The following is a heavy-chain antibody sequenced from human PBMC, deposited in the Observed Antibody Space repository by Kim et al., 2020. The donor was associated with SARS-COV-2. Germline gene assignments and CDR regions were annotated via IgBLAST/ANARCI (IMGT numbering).Heavy chain of an antibody. CDR2: T. V-gene: IGHV3-23*01. D-gene: IGHD3-10*01. J-gene: IGHJ4*02. Sequence: TYYADSVKGRFTISRDNSKNTLYLKMNSLRAEDTAVYYCANDMVRGVWDYWGQGTLVTVSS. CDR3: ANDMVRGVWDY.